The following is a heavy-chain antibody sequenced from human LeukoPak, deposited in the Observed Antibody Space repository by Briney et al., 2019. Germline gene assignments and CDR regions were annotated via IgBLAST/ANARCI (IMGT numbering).Heavy chain of an antibody. D-gene: IGHD2-2*01. Sequence: PSETLSLTCTVSGGSLSSGDYYWSWIRQPPGKGLEWIGYIYYSGSTYYNPSLKSRVTISVDTSKNQFSLKLSSVTAADTAVYYCARATIGYCSSTSCDWNWFDPWGQGTLVTVSS. J-gene: IGHJ5*02. CDR3: ARATIGYCSSTSCDWNWFDP. V-gene: IGHV4-30-4*01. CDR2: IYYSGST. CDR1: GGSLSSGDYY.